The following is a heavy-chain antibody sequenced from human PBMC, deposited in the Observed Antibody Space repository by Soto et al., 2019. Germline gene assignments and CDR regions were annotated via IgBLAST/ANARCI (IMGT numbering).Heavy chain of an antibody. Sequence: TLSLTCTVSGGSISSDDYYWSWIRQPPGKGLEWIGYIYYSGSTYYNPSLKSRVTISVDTSKNQFSLKLSSVTAADTAVYYCARGRSNWSRRFIPYGLDVWGQGTTVTVSS. CDR2: IYYSGST. CDR1: GGSISSDDYY. V-gene: IGHV4-30-4*01. D-gene: IGHD6-13*01. J-gene: IGHJ6*02. CDR3: ARGRSNWSRRFIPYGLDV.